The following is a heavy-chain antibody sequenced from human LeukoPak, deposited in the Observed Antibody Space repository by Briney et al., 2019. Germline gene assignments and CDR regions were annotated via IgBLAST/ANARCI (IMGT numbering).Heavy chain of an antibody. CDR1: GFTVSSNY. CDR2: IYSGGST. Sequence: GGSLRLSCAASGFTVSSNYMSWVRQAPGKGLEWVSVIYSGGSTYYADSVKGRFTISRDNSKNTLDLQMNSLRAEDTAVYYCAREGGRDYGDYLSYWGHGTLVTVSS. J-gene: IGHJ4*01. CDR3: AREGGRDYGDYLSY. V-gene: IGHV3-53*01. D-gene: IGHD4-17*01.